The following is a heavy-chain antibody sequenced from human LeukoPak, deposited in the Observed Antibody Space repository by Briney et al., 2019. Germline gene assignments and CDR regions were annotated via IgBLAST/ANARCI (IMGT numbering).Heavy chain of an antibody. CDR1: GFTFGSYS. V-gene: IGHV3-21*01. CDR3: ARDFTTNSGSYYYFDY. Sequence: PGGSLRLSCAASGFTFGSYSMNWVRQAPGKGLEWVSSISSTNDFIYYADSVKGRFTISRDNAKNSLYLQMNSLRADDTGVYYCARDFTTNSGSYYYFDYWGQGTLVTVSS. D-gene: IGHD1-26*01. CDR2: ISSTNDFI. J-gene: IGHJ4*02.